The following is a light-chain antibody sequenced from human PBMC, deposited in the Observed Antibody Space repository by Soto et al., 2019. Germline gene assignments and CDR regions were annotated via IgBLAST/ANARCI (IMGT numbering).Light chain of an antibody. V-gene: IGLV2-23*01. CDR1: SGDVGSYNL. CDR2: EGS. Sequence: QSVLTQPASVSGSPGQSITISCTGTSGDVGSYNLVSWYQQHPGKAPKLMIYEGSKRPSGVSNRFSGSKSGNTASLTISGLQAEDEADYYCCSYAGSSTPDVFGTGTKVTVL. CDR3: CSYAGSSTPDV. J-gene: IGLJ1*01.